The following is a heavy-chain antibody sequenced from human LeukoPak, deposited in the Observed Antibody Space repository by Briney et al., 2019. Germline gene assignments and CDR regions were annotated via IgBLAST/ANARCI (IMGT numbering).Heavy chain of an antibody. CDR3: ARDSRRELLHAFDI. D-gene: IGHD1-26*01. V-gene: IGHV4-59*01. CDR2: FYHSGAT. CDR1: GGSMSSYY. J-gene: IGHJ3*02. Sequence: SETLSLTCAVSGGSMSSYYWGWIRQAPKKGLEFIGYFYHSGATNYNPSLKSRVAISLDTSKSQFSLKLSSVTAADTAVYYCARDSRRELLHAFDIWGQGTMVTVSS.